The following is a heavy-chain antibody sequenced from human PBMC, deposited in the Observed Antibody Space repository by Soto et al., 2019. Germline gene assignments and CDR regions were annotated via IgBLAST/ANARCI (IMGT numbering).Heavy chain of an antibody. Sequence: QVQLVQSGAEVKKPGASVKVSCKASGYTFTSYYMHWVRKAPGQGLEWLGIINPSGGSTSYAQKLQSRVNMTRDTSTSTVYMELSSLRSEDTAVYYCARDGTSIAVAGTAPTGRYWGRGTLVTVSS. CDR1: GYTFTSYY. CDR3: ARDGTSIAVAGTAPTGRY. V-gene: IGHV1-46*01. J-gene: IGHJ4*02. CDR2: INPSGGST. D-gene: IGHD6-19*01.